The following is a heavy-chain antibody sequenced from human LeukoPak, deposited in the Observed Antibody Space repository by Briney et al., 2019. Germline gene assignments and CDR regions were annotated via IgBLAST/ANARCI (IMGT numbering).Heavy chain of an antibody. J-gene: IGHJ4*02. CDR3: ARHYYGSGSYYLRPFDY. Sequence: SETLSLTCAVYGGSFSGYYWSWIRQPPGKGLEWIGEINHSGSTNYNPSLKSRVTISVDTSKNQFSLKLSSVTAADTAVYYCARHYYGSGSYYLRPFDYWGQGTLVTVSS. D-gene: IGHD3-10*01. CDR2: INHSGST. V-gene: IGHV4-34*01. CDR1: GGSFSGYY.